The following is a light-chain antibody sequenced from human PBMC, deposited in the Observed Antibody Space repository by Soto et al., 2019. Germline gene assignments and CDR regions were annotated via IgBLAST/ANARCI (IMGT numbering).Light chain of an antibody. V-gene: IGKV3-11*01. CDR2: DAS. CDR1: QSVRRY. J-gene: IGKJ5*01. Sequence: EILLTQSPSTLSLSPGERATLSCRASQSVRRYLDWYQQKPGQAPRLLIYDASNRATGIPARFSGSGSGTDCTLTISSLEPEDFEVYYCQQRSNWLITFGQGTRLEIK. CDR3: QQRSNWLIT.